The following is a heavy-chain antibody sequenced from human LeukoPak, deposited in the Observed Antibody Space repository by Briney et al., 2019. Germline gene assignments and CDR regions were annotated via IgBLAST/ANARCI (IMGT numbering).Heavy chain of an antibody. CDR2: IYYSGST. D-gene: IGHD4-17*01. J-gene: IGHJ3*02. CDR1: GGSISSYY. CDR3: ARDPYGPGAFDI. V-gene: IGHV4-59*01. Sequence: SETLSLTCTVFGGSISSYYWSWTRQPPGKGLEWIGYIYYSGSTNYNPSLKSRVTISVDTSKNQFSLKLSSVTAADTAVYYCARDPYGPGAFDIWGQGTMVTVSS.